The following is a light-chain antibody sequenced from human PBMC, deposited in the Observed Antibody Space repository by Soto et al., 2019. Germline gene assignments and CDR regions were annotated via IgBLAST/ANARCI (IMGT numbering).Light chain of an antibody. Sequence: DIQMTQSPSSLSASVGERVTITCQASQDISKYLNWHQQKPGKAPNLLNYDASNLDAGVPSRLRGSGSWTSLTFNISSLQHEDVATYYCQQYDNLPLSFGGGTKVEIK. CDR2: DAS. V-gene: IGKV1-33*01. CDR1: QDISKY. J-gene: IGKJ4*01. CDR3: QQYDNLPLS.